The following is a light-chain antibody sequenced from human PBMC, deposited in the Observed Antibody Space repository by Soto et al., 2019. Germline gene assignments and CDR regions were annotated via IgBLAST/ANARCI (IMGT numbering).Light chain of an antibody. J-gene: IGLJ1*01. CDR1: SSNIGSNN. CDR2: SNN. CDR3: AAWDDSLNGRV. V-gene: IGLV1-44*01. Sequence: QSVLTQPPSASGTPGQRVTISCSGSSSNIGSNNVNWYQQLPGTAPKLLIYSNNQLPSGVPDRFSGSKSGTSASLAISGLQSEDEADYYCAAWDDSLNGRVFGTGTKVTVL.